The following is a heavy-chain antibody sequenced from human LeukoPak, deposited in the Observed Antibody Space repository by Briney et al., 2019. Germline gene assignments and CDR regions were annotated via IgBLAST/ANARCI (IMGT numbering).Heavy chain of an antibody. D-gene: IGHD3-22*01. CDR1: GGSISSSNW. V-gene: IGHV4-4*02. CDR3: ARGPSYYYDSSGYYYGWFDP. Sequence: SETLSLTCAVSGGSISSSNWWSWVRQPPGRGLEWIGEIYHSGSTNYNPSLKSRVTISVDTSKNQFSLKLSSVTAADTAVYYCARGPSYYYDSSGYYYGWFDPWGQGTLVTVSS. J-gene: IGHJ5*02. CDR2: IYHSGST.